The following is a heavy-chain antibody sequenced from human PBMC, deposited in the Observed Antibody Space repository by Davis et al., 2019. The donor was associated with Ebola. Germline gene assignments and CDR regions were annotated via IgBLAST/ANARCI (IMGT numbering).Heavy chain of an antibody. CDR2: VYNSGST. CDR1: GGSIGNYY. J-gene: IGHJ5*02. V-gene: IGHV4-4*08. D-gene: IGHD6-19*01. Sequence: MPSETLSLTCTVSGGSIGNYYWTWIRHPPEKGLEWIGCVYNSGSTNYDPSLRSRVTISVDTSKNHFSLKLSSVTAADTAVYYCARGGLIAVAGKGNWFDPWGQGTRVTVS. CDR3: ARGGLIAVAGKGNWFDP.